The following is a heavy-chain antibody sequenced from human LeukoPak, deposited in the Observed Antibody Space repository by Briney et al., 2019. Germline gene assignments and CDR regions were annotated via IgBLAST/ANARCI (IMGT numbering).Heavy chain of an antibody. V-gene: IGHV4-30-2*01. CDR1: GGSISSGGYY. Sequence: SQTLSLTCTVSGGSISSGGYYWSWIRQPPGKGLEWIGYIYHSGSTYYNPSLKSRVTISVDTSKNQFSLKLSSVTAADTAVYYCARVGRSSPHFDYWGQGTLVTVSS. CDR2: IYHSGST. CDR3: ARVGRSSPHFDY. J-gene: IGHJ4*02. D-gene: IGHD2-2*01.